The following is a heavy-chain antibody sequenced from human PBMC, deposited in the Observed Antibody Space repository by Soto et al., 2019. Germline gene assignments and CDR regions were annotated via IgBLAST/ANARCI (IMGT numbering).Heavy chain of an antibody. J-gene: IGHJ4*02. D-gene: IGHD3-3*01. V-gene: IGHV4-59*01. CDR3: AISRMYYDAPYYFDY. Sequence: SETLSLTCPVSGVSISSYYWSWIRPPPGKGLEWIGYIYYSGSTNYNPSLKSRVTISVDTSKNQFSLKLSSVTAADTAVYYCAISRMYYDAPYYFDYWGQGTLVTVS. CDR1: GVSISSYY. CDR2: IYYSGST.